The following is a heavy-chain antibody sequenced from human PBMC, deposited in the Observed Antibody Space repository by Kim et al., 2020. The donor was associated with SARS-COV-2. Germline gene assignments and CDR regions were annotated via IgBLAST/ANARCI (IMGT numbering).Heavy chain of an antibody. Sequence: GYAAPVKGRFTISRDDSKNTLYLQMNSLKTEDTAVYYCTTRMTTVTTNDYWGQGTLVTVSS. J-gene: IGHJ4*02. D-gene: IGHD4-17*01. CDR3: TTRMTTVTTNDY. V-gene: IGHV3-15*01.